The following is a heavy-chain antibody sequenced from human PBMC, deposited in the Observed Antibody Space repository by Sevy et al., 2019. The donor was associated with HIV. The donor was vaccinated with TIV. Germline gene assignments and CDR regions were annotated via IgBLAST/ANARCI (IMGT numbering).Heavy chain of an antibody. D-gene: IGHD2-2*01. CDR3: ALGGGYQHLGNYYYALDV. Sequence: ASVKVSCRASGGTFNSYFISWVRLAPGQGLEWMGRITGLFHTPNYAQNFQGRVTITADRSTSVAYMELSSLRSDDTAVYYCALGGGYQHLGNYYYALDVWGQGTTVTVSS. J-gene: IGHJ6*02. V-gene: IGHV1-69*06. CDR2: ITGLFHTP. CDR1: GGTFNSYF.